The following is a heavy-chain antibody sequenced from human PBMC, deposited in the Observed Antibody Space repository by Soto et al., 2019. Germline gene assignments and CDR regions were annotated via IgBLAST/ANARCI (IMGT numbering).Heavy chain of an antibody. V-gene: IGHV1-69*04. D-gene: IGHD4-17*01. Sequence: SVKVSFKASGGTFGNSAISWVRQAPGQGLEWMGRIIPVLGVEYYAQKFQGRATITADESMTTAYMELSGLRSEDTAVYYCARGPDYAGYFDYWGQGTLVTVSS. CDR1: GGTFGNSA. CDR2: IIPVLGVE. J-gene: IGHJ4*02. CDR3: ARGPDYAGYFDY.